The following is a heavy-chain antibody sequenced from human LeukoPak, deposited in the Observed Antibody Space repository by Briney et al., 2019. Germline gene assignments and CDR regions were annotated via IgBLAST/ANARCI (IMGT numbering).Heavy chain of an antibody. V-gene: IGHV3-23*01. CDR1: GFTFSSYG. CDR3: AKAPVTTCRGAFCYPFDY. Sequence: GGSLRLSCAASGFTFSSYGMSWVRQAPGKGLEWVSAISGSGGSTYYADSVKGRFTISRDNSKNTLYLQMNSLRAEDTAVYYCAKAPVTTCRGAFCYPFDYWGLGTLVTVSS. J-gene: IGHJ4*02. CDR2: ISGSGGST. D-gene: IGHD2-15*01.